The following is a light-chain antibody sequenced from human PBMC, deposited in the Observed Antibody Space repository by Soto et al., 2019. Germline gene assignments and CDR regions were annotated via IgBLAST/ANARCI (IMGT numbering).Light chain of an antibody. V-gene: IGLV2-14*03. Sequence: QSALTQPASVSGSPGQSITISCTGTSDDIGANNYVSWYQHHPGKAPKILIYDAANRPSGLSHRFSGSKSGNAASLTISGLEDEDDADYCCTSDTSASTLVFGGGTKLTVL. CDR2: DAA. J-gene: IGLJ2*01. CDR1: SDDIGANNY. CDR3: TSDTSASTLV.